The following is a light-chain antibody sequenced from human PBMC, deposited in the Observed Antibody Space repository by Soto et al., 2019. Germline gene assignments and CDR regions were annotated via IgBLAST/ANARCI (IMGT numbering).Light chain of an antibody. V-gene: IGKV1-5*01. CDR3: EQYNSYPYT. CDR2: DAS. Sequence: DIQMTKSPSTLSASVGDRVTITGRASQSISSWLSWYQQKPGKAPKLLIYDASSLEIGVPSMFSGSGSGTEFTLSICGRQPDDFATYFCEQYNSYPYTFGQGTKLEIK. CDR1: QSISSW. J-gene: IGKJ2*01.